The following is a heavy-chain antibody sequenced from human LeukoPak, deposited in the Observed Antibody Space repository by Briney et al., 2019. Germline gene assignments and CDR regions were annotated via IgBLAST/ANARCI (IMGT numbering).Heavy chain of an antibody. CDR1: GFTFDNYA. V-gene: IGHV3-23*01. Sequence: GGSLRLSCAASGFTFDNYAMSWVRQAPGKGLEWVSTTSTSGTSTYYADSVKGRFTISRDNSKNTLYLQMNSLRAADTAVYYCVRHCSSTNCYHLDYWGQGTLVTVSS. J-gene: IGHJ4*02. CDR3: VRHCSSTNCYHLDY. D-gene: IGHD2-2*01. CDR2: TSTSGTST.